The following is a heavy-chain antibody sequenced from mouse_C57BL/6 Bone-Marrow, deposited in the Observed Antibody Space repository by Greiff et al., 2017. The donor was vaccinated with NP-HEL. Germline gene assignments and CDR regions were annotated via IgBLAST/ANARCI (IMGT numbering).Heavy chain of an antibody. CDR3: ARRDYGAWFAY. V-gene: IGHV5-6*01. D-gene: IGHD1-1*01. Sequence: EVHLVESGGDLVKPGGSLKLSCAASGFTFSSYGMSWVRQTPDKRLEWVATISSGGSYTYYPDSVKGRFTISKDNAKNTLYLQMSSLKSEDTAMYDCARRDYGAWFAYWGQGTLVTVSA. CDR2: ISSGGSYT. J-gene: IGHJ3*01. CDR1: GFTFSSYG.